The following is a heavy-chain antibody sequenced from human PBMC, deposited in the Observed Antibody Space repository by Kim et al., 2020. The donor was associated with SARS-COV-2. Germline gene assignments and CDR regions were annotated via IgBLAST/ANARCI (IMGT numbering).Heavy chain of an antibody. J-gene: IGHJ5*02. D-gene: IGHD6-19*01. CDR1: GGSISSSSYY. Sequence: SETLSLTCTVSGGSISSSSYYWGWIRQPPGKGLEWIGSIYYSGSTYYNPSLKSRVTISVDTSKNQFSLKLSSVTAADTAVYYCARHIGIAVAGTVWFDP. CDR3: ARHIGIAVAGTVWFDP. CDR2: IYYSGST. V-gene: IGHV4-39*01.